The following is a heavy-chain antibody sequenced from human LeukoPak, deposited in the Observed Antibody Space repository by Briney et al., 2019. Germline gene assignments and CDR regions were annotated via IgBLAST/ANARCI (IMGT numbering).Heavy chain of an antibody. Sequence: PSETLSLTCTVSGGSIYSSSYYWGWIRQPPGKGLEWIGSIYYSGSTYYNPSLKSRVTISVDTSKNQFSLKLSSVTAADTAVYYCARLRRSYLALDYWGQGTLVTVSS. J-gene: IGHJ4*02. CDR3: ARLRRSYLALDY. V-gene: IGHV4-39*01. CDR2: IYYSGST. CDR1: GGSIYSSSYY. D-gene: IGHD1-26*01.